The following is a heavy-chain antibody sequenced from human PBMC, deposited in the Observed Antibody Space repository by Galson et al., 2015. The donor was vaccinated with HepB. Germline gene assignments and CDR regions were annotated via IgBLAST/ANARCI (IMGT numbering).Heavy chain of an antibody. Sequence: SLRLSCAASGFTFSSYGMHWVRQAPGKGLEWVAVIWYDGSNKYYADSVKGRFTTSRDNSKNTLYLQMNSLRAEDTAVYYCARDLDGFKDGGPDATSAIWGQGTMVTVSS. V-gene: IGHV3-33*01. CDR1: GFTFSSYG. CDR3: ARDLDGFKDGGPDATSAI. D-gene: IGHD5-24*01. J-gene: IGHJ3*02. CDR2: IWYDGSNK.